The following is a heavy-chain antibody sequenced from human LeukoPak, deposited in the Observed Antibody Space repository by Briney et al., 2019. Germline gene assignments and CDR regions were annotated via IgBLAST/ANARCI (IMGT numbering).Heavy chain of an antibody. Sequence: GASVKVSCKASGYTFTSYGISWVRQAPGQGLEWMGWISAYNGNTNYAQKLQGRVTMTTDTSTSTAYMELRSLRSDDTAVYYCARDGDYDILTGYYLSPLFDYWGQGTLVTVSP. CDR2: ISAYNGNT. CDR3: ARDGDYDILTGYYLSPLFDY. CDR1: GYTFTSYG. J-gene: IGHJ4*02. V-gene: IGHV1-18*01. D-gene: IGHD3-9*01.